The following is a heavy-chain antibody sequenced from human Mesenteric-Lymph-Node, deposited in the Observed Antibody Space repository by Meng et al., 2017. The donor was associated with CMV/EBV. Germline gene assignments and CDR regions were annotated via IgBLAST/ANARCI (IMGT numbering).Heavy chain of an antibody. CDR3: ARDRPYSSSSRAPYYFDY. D-gene: IGHD6-6*01. CDR1: GFTFDDYA. V-gene: IGHV3-20*04. CDR2: INWNAGAT. Sequence: GESLKISCAASGFTFDDYAMSWVRQVPGKGLEWVSSINWNAGATYYADSVKGRFTISRDDAKNSLYLQMNSLRVDDTAVYYCARDRPYSSSSRAPYYFDYWGQGTLVTVSS. J-gene: IGHJ4*02.